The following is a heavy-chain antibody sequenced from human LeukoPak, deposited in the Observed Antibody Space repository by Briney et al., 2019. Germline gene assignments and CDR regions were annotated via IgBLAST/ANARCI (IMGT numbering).Heavy chain of an antibody. V-gene: IGHV4-39*01. CDR3: ARHTVHQNANGAFDV. CDR2: IYHNGNT. J-gene: IGHJ3*01. Sequence: KPSETLSLTCTVSGGSISSSSYYWGWIRQPPGKGLEWIGSIYHNGNTFYNPSLKSRITISVDTSKNQFSLKLSSVTAADTALYYCARHTVHQNANGAFDVWGQGTLVTVSA. CDR1: GGSISSSSYY. D-gene: IGHD4-17*01.